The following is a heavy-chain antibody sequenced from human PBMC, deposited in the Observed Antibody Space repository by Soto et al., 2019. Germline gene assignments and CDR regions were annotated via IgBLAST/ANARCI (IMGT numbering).Heavy chain of an antibody. D-gene: IGHD4-4*01. CDR2: IYSGGST. CDR1: GFTVSSNY. J-gene: IGHJ6*03. Sequence: GGSLRLSCAASGFTVSSNYMSWVRQAPGKGLEWVSVIYSGGSTYYADSVKGRFTISRDNSKNTLYLQMNSLRAEDTAVYYCARRGVSNSQTYYYYYMDVWGKGTTVTVSS. V-gene: IGHV3-66*01. CDR3: ARRGVSNSQTYYYYYMDV.